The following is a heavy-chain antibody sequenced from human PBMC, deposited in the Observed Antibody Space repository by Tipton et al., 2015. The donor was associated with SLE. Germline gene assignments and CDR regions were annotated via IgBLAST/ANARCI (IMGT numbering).Heavy chain of an antibody. D-gene: IGHD2-15*01. CDR2: ISWNGHSV. CDR1: GFSFSTHW. Sequence: SLRLSCAASGFSFSTHWMHWVRQAPGKGLEWVSSISWNGHSVGYADSVRGRFTISRDNAKNSLVLQMNSLRAEDTALYYCVKDRGVLLYSYFDYWGQGIPVTVSS. J-gene: IGHJ4*02. V-gene: IGHV3-9*01. CDR3: VKDRGVLLYSYFDY.